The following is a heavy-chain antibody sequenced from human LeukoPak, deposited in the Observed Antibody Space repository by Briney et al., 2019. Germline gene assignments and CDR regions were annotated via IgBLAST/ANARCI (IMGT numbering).Heavy chain of an antibody. V-gene: IGHV3-30-3*01. CDR3: ARTDISGWSRPLDC. Sequence: PGGSLRLSCAASGFTFSTYAMHWFRQAPGKGLEWVAVISSDGSNKYYAGSVEGRFTISRDNYNNTLLLQMNSLRAEDTAVYYCARTDISGWSRPLDCWGQGTLVTVSS. D-gene: IGHD6-19*01. CDR2: ISSDGSNK. CDR1: GFTFSTYA. J-gene: IGHJ4*02.